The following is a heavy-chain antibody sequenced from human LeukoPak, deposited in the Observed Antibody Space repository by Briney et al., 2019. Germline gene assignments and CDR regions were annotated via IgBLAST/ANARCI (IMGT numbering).Heavy chain of an antibody. CDR1: GGSISSGGYY. CDR3: ARGSDCSGGSCYYYYGMDV. CDR2: IYYSGST. J-gene: IGHJ6*02. V-gene: IGHV4-31*03. Sequence: PSETLSLTCTVSGGSISSGGYYWSWIRQHPGTGLEWIGYIYYSGSTYYNPSLKSRVTISVDTSKNQFSLKLSSVTAADTAVYYCARGSDCSGGSCYYYYGMDVWGQGTTVTVSS. D-gene: IGHD2-15*01.